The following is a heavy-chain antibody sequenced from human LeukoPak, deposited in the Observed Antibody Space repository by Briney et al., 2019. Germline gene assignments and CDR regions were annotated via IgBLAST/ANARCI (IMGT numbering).Heavy chain of an antibody. D-gene: IGHD6-13*01. CDR2: IYWDDDK. CDR1: GFSLSTSGMC. J-gene: IGHJ4*02. CDR3: AHRRLSSSWYDVGLDY. V-gene: IGHV2-5*08. Sequence: ESGPTLVNPTQTLTLTCTFSGFSLSTSGMCVSWIRQPPGKALEWLALIYWDDDKRYSPSLKSRLTITKDTSKNQVVLTMTNMDPVDTATYYCAHRRLSSSWYDVGLDYWGQGTLVTVSS.